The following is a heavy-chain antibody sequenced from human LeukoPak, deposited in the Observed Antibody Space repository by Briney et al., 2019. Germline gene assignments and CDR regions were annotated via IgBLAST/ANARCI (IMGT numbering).Heavy chain of an antibody. J-gene: IGHJ4*02. D-gene: IGHD6-13*01. CDR3: ARLRYSSSWYGSFDY. V-gene: IGHV5-51*01. Sequence: GESLQISCKGSGYSFTSYWIGWVRQMPGKGLEWMGIIYPGDSDTRYSPSFQGQVTISADKSISTAYLQWSSLKASDTAMYYCARLRYSSSWYGSFDYWGQGTLVTVSS. CDR2: IYPGDSDT. CDR1: GYSFTSYW.